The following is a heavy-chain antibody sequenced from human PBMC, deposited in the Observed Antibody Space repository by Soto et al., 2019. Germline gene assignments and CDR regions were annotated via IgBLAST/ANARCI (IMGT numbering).Heavy chain of an antibody. D-gene: IGHD6-13*01. CDR3: ARDGIAAAGPYGMDV. J-gene: IGHJ6*02. CDR1: GFTFSSYA. V-gene: IGHV3-30-3*01. CDR2: ISYDGSNK. Sequence: QVQLVESGGGVVQPGRSLRLSCAASGFTFSSYAMHWVRQAPGKGLEWVAVISYDGSNKYYADSVKGRFTISRDNSKNTLYLQMHSLRAEDTAVYYCARDGIAAAGPYGMDVWGQGTTVTVSS.